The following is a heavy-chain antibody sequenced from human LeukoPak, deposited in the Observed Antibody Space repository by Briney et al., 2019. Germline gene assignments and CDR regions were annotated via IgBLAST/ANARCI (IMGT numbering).Heavy chain of an antibody. V-gene: IGHV1-18*01. CDR2: ISAYNGNT. J-gene: IGHJ6*02. Sequence: ASVKVSCKASGYTFTSYGISWVRQAPGQGLKWMGWISAYNGNTNYAQKLQGRVTMTTDTSTSTAYMELRSLRSDDTAVYYCARGSSSSSWYWGVYYYYGMDVWGQGTTVTVSS. D-gene: IGHD6-13*01. CDR1: GYTFTSYG. CDR3: ARGSSSSSWYWGVYYYYGMDV.